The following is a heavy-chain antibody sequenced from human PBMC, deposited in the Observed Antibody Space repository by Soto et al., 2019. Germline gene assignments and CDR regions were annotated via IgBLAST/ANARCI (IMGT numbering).Heavy chain of an antibody. J-gene: IGHJ4*02. CDR2: IYYSGST. V-gene: IGHV4-59*01. CDR1: GGSISSYY. CDR3: ARGYSYGLYYFDY. D-gene: IGHD5-18*01. Sequence: SETLSLTCTVSGGSISSYYWSWIRQPPGKGLEWIGYIYYSGSTNYNPSLKSRVTISVDTSKNQFSLKLSSVTAADTAVYYCARGYSYGLYYFDYWGQGTLVTVSS.